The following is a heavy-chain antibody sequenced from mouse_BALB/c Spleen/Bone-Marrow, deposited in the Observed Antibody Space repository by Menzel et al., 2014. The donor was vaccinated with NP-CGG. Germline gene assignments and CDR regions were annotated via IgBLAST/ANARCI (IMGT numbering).Heavy chain of an antibody. D-gene: IGHD4-1*01. V-gene: IGHV5-17*02. CDR2: ISSGSSTI. Sequence: DVKLVEFGGGLVPPGGSRQLSCAAYGFTFSSFGMHWVRQAPEKGLEWVAYISSGSSTIYHADTVKGRFTISRDNPKNTLFLQMTSLRSEDTAMYYCARSWEYFDVWGAGTTVTIAS. J-gene: IGHJ1*01. CDR3: ARSWEYFDV. CDR1: GFTFSSFG.